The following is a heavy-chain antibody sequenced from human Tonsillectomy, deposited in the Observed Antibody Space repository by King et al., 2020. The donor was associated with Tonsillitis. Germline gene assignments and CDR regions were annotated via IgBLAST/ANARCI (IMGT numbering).Heavy chain of an antibody. CDR2: IYPGDSDT. CDR3: ARNGGSPYYYDSCGYNYPDY. V-gene: IGHV5-51*03. J-gene: IGHJ4*02. D-gene: IGHD3-22*01. CDR1: GYTFTNYW. Sequence: VQLVESGAEVKKPGESLKISCKASGYTFTNYWIGWVRQMPGKGLEWMGIIYPGDSDTRYSPSFQGQVTISADKSISTASLQWSSLKPSDTAMYYCARNGGSPYYYDSCGYNYPDYWGQGTLVTVSS.